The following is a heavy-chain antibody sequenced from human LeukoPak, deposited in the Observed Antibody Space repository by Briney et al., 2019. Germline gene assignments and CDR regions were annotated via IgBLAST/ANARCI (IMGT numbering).Heavy chain of an antibody. CDR3: ARSAVAGTNWFDP. V-gene: IGHV1-18*04. Sequence: GASVKVSCKASGYTFTGYYMHWVRQAPGQGLEWMGWISAYNGNTNYAQKLQGRVTMTTDTSTSTAYMELRSLRSDDTAVYYCARSAVAGTNWFDPWGQGTLVTVSS. D-gene: IGHD6-19*01. CDR1: GYTFTGYY. CDR2: ISAYNGNT. J-gene: IGHJ5*02.